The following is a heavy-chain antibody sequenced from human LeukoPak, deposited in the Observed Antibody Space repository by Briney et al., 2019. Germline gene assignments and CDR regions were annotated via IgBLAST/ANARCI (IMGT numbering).Heavy chain of an antibody. CDR1: GYTFTSYG. D-gene: IGHD4-17*01. J-gene: IGHJ4*02. Sequence: ASVKVSCKASGYTFTSYGISWVRQAPGQGLEWMGWISAYNGNTNYAQKLQGRVTMTTDTSTSTAYMELRSLRSDDTAVYYCARESLSGEYGDYVSYFDYWGQGTLVTVSS. CDR2: ISAYNGNT. V-gene: IGHV1-18*01. CDR3: ARESLSGEYGDYVSYFDY.